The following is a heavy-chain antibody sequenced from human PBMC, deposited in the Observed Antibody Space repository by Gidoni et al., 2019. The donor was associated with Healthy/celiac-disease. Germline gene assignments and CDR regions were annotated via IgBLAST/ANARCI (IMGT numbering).Heavy chain of an antibody. CDR2: IISSSSYI. D-gene: IGHD1-26*01. CDR3: ARDMKYSGSYLDY. CDR1: GSTFSSYS. Sequence: EVQLVESGGGLVKPGGSLRLSGAASGSTFSSYSMNWVRQAPGKGLEWVSAIISSSSYIYYADSVKGRFTISRDNAKNSLYLQMNSLRAEDTAVYYCARDMKYSGSYLDYWGQGTLVTVSS. V-gene: IGHV3-21*01. J-gene: IGHJ4*02.